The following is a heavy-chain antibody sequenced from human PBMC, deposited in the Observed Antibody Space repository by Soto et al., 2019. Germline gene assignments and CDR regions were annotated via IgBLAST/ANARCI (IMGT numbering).Heavy chain of an antibody. CDR2: LYTGTDT. D-gene: IGHD3-10*01. Sequence: GGSLRLSCAASGFTVSSSYLTWVRQAPGKGLEWVAILYTGTDTVYADSVKGRFTISRDSSKNTLYLQMNSLRADDTAMYFWASSRSKGTNAGRFLDYCGQGPLVTVYS. CDR3: ASSRSKGTNAGRFLDY. J-gene: IGHJ4*02. V-gene: IGHV3-53*01. CDR1: GFTVSSSY.